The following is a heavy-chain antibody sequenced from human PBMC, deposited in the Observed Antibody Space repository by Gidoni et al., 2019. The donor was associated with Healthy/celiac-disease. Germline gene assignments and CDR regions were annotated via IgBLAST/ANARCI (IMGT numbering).Heavy chain of an antibody. Sequence: QVQLLQSGAEVKKPGASVKVSCKASGYTFTAYSMHWVRQAPGQGLEWMGWINPNSGGTNYEQKFQGWVTMTRDTSISTAYMELSRLRSDDTAVYYCARGSYDFGSGYYDYYYYYYMDVWGKGTTVTVSS. CDR1: GYTFTAYS. CDR3: ARGSYDFGSGYYDYYYYYYMDV. V-gene: IGHV1-2*04. D-gene: IGHD3-3*01. CDR2: INPNSGGT. J-gene: IGHJ6*03.